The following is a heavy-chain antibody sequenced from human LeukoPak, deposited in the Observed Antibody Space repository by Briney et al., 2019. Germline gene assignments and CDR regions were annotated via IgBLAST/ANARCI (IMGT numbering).Heavy chain of an antibody. CDR1: GGSISSYY. CDR3: ARHMSIAAITSFDY. V-gene: IGHV4-59*08. D-gene: IGHD6-6*01. J-gene: IGHJ4*02. Sequence: SETLSLTCTVSGGSISSYYWSWIRQPPGKGLEWIGYIYYSGSTNYNPSLKSRVTISVDTSKNQFSLKLSSVTAADTAVYYCARHMSIAAITSFDYWGQGTLATVSS. CDR2: IYYSGST.